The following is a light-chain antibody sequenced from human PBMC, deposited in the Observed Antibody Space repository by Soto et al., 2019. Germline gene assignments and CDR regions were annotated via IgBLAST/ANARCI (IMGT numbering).Light chain of an antibody. J-gene: IGKJ2*01. CDR1: QSVNNN. CDR3: QHYNNCTPDT. Sequence: EIILTQSPASLSVSPGERATLSCRASQSVNNNLAWYQQKPGQAPRLLIYGASTSATGIPGRFRGSGSGTEFTLTRTSLQSEDFSVYFGQHYNNCTPDTFGQGTKLEIK. V-gene: IGKV3-15*01. CDR2: GAS.